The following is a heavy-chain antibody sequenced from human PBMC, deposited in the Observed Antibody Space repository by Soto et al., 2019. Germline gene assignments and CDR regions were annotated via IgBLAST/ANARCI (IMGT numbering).Heavy chain of an antibody. CDR1: GFTFINAW. J-gene: IGHJ4*02. CDR3: TTEKAYDYVWGSYRYRYYFDY. V-gene: IGHV3-15*01. Sequence: WGSLRLSCAASGFTFINAWIICCGQSPCKWREWVVRIKSKTDGGTTDYAAPVKGRFTISRDDSKNTLYLQMNSLKTEDTAVYYCTTEKAYDYVWGSYRYRYYFDYWGQGTLVTVSS. D-gene: IGHD3-16*02. CDR2: IKSKTDGGTT.